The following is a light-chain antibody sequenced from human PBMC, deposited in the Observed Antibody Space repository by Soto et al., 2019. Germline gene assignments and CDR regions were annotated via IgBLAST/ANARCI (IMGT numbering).Light chain of an antibody. CDR1: SSDVGGYNF. CDR3: CSYARNYSIYV. J-gene: IGLJ1*01. CDR2: DVT. Sequence: QSALTQPRSVCGYPGQSVTISCTGTSSDVGGYNFVSWYQQHPGKVPKLMIYDVTKRPSGVPNRFSGSKSGNTASLTISALQAEHEADYYCCSYARNYSIYVLGTGIKVTVL. V-gene: IGLV2-11*01.